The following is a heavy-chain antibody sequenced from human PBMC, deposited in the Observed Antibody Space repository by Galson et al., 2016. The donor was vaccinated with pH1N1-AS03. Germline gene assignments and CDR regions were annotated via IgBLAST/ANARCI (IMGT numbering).Heavy chain of an antibody. CDR2: IYGGGDT. J-gene: IGHJ4*02. CDR1: GFTINNNY. CDR3: AREPWGSTQGEY. Sequence: SLRLSCAASGFTINNNYMSWVRQAPGKGLEWVSVIYGGGDTFYADSVKSRVTISRDNSKNTVYLQMNSLRVEDTAVYYCAREPWGSTQGEYWGQGTLVTVSS. V-gene: IGHV3-53*01. D-gene: IGHD3-16*01.